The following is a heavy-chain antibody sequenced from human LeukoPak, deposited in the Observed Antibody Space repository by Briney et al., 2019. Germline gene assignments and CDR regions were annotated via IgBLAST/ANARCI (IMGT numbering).Heavy chain of an antibody. CDR3: AKDDIVVVVAASFPDY. Sequence: SGGSLRLSSAASGFTFSSYAMSWVRQAPGKGLEWVSAISGSGGSTYYADSVKGRFTISRDNSKNTLYLQMNSLRAEDTAVYYCAKDDIVVVVAASFPDYWGQGTLVTVSS. J-gene: IGHJ4*02. V-gene: IGHV3-23*01. CDR2: ISGSGGST. D-gene: IGHD2-15*01. CDR1: GFTFSSYA.